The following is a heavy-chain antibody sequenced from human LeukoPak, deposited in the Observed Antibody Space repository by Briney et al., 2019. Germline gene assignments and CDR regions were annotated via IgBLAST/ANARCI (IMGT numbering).Heavy chain of an antibody. CDR2: IRFDGSHQ. V-gene: IGHV3-30*02. CDR3: SKTSLSDSSGHYYYMDV. Sequence: GGSLRLSCTASGFTFSNYGMHWVRQAPGKGLEWVAFIRFDGSHQYYADSMKGRFSISRDNSKNTVFLQMYSLTPDDTAVYFCSKTSLSDSSGHYYYMDVWGKGTTVT. J-gene: IGHJ6*03. CDR1: GFTFSNYG. D-gene: IGHD3-3*01.